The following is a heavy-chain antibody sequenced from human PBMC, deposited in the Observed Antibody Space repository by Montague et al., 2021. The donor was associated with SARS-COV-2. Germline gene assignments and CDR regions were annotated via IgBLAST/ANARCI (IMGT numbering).Heavy chain of an antibody. V-gene: IGHV4-34*01. Sequence: SETLSLTCAAYGGSFSDHHWTWIRQSPGGGLEWIGQINYGGSTKYNPSLRSRVTISIDTSKNQFSLKLTSVTAADTAVYYCARGAPGYWGQGTLVTVSS. J-gene: IGHJ4*02. CDR2: INYGGST. D-gene: IGHD1-1*01. CDR3: ARGAPGY. CDR1: GGSFSDHH.